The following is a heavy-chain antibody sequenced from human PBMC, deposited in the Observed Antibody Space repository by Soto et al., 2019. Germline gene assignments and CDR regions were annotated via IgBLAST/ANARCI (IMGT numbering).Heavy chain of an antibody. D-gene: IGHD3-3*01. CDR2: INPHGGST. J-gene: IGHJ5*02. V-gene: IGHV1-46*01. Sequence: ASGKVSRKAPGDTFTIYCLNSLRQGPVQVLEWMGVINPHGGSTKYAQKFQGRVTMTRDTSRSTVYMELRSLRSDDTAIYYCARSSGGNFGIIIEGSNWFDPWGQGTLVTVSS. CDR3: ARSSGGNFGIIIEGSNWFDP. CDR1: GDTFTIYC.